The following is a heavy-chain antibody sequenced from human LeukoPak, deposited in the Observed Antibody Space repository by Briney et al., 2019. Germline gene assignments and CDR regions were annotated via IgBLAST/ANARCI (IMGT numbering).Heavy chain of an antibody. D-gene: IGHD6-6*01. CDR2: ISYDGSNK. J-gene: IGHJ6*02. V-gene: IGHV3-30*18. CDR3: AKRHSSSPLGRYYYYYGMDV. Sequence: GGSLRLSCVASGFAVGSNYMSWVRQAPGKGLEWVAVISYDGSNKYYADSVKGRFTISRDNSKNTLYLQMNSLRAEDTAVYYCAKRHSSSPLGRYYYYYGMDVWGQGTTVTVSS. CDR1: GFAVGSNY.